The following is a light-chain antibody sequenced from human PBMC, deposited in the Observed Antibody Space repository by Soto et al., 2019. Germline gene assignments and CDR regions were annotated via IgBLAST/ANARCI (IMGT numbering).Light chain of an antibody. CDR1: MSNIGAGYD. J-gene: IGLJ3*02. Sequence: QAVVTQPPSVSGAPGQRVTISCTGSMSNIGAGYDVNWYQHLPGTAPKLLIYDNTHRPSGVPDRFSASKSGTSASLAITGLQAEDEAVYYCQSSDLTRSGSGVFGGGTKVTVL. CDR2: DNT. V-gene: IGLV1-40*01. CDR3: QSSDLTRSGSGV.